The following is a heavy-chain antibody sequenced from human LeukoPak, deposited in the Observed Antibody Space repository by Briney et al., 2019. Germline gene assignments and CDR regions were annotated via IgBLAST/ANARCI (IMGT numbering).Heavy chain of an antibody. Sequence: GGSLRLSCAASGFTFSSYAMSWVRQAPGKGLEGGSAISGSGGSTYYADSVKGRFTISRDNSKNTLCLQMNSLRAEDTAVYYCARSRGLLFLGYYYYYGMDVWGQGTTVTVSS. D-gene: IGHD3-3*01. CDR2: ISGSGGST. J-gene: IGHJ6*02. CDR1: GFTFSSYA. V-gene: IGHV3-23*01. CDR3: ARSRGLLFLGYYYYYGMDV.